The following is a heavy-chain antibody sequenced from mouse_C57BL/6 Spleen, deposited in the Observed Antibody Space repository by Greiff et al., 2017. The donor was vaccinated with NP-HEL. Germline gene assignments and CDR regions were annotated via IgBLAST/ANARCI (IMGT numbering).Heavy chain of an antibody. CDR1: GFSLTSYG. D-gene: IGHD1-1*01. J-gene: IGHJ2*01. V-gene: IGHV2-5*01. CDR2: IWRGGST. CDR3: AKSPKGSSFFFDY. Sequence: VQLQESGPGLVQPSQSLSITCTVSGFSLTSYGVHWVRQSPGKGLEWLGVIWRGGSTDYNAAFMSRLSITKDNSKSQVFFKMNSLQADDTAIYYCAKSPKGSSFFFDYWGQGTTLTVSS.